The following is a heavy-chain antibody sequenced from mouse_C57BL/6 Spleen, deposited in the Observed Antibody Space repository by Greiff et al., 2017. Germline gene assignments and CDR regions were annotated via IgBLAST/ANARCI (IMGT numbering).Heavy chain of an antibody. J-gene: IGHJ4*01. Sequence: EVQLQQSGGGLVKPGGSLKLSCAASGFTFSDYGMHWVRQAPEKGLEWVAYISSGSSTIYYADTVKGRFTISRDNAKNTLFLQMTSLRSEDTAMYYCARRIYYGNYYAMDYWGQGTSVTVSS. V-gene: IGHV5-17*01. CDR2: ISSGSSTI. CDR1: GFTFSDYG. D-gene: IGHD2-1*01. CDR3: ARRIYYGNYYAMDY.